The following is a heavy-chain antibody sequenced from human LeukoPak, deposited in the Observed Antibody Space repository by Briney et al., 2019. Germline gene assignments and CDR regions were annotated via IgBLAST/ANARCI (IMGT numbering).Heavy chain of an antibody. CDR3: GRAGFGTAYNRFYYYMDV. CDR1: NYPITSDYY. CDR2: IFHSGLA. V-gene: IGHV4-38-2*01. J-gene: IGHJ6*03. Sequence: PSETLSLTCAVSNYPITSDYYWVWFRQPPGQGLEWIGQIFHSGLAHYNPSLKSRVTMSVDTSRSQFSVNLNSVTAADTAVYYCGRAGFGTAYNRFYYYMDVWGKGTTVTVSS. D-gene: IGHD3-16*01.